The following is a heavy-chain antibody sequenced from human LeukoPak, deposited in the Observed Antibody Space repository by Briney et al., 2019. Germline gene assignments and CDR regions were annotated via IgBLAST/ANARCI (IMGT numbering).Heavy chain of an antibody. Sequence: PSQTLSLTCTVSGGSISSGGYYWSWIRQHPGKGLEWIGYIYYSGGTYYNPSLKSRVTISVDTSKNQFSLKLSSVTAADTAVYYCARAPYDSSGYYYFDFWGQGTLVTVSS. D-gene: IGHD3-22*01. V-gene: IGHV4-31*03. J-gene: IGHJ4*02. CDR3: ARAPYDSSGYYYFDF. CDR2: IYYSGGT. CDR1: GGSISSGGYY.